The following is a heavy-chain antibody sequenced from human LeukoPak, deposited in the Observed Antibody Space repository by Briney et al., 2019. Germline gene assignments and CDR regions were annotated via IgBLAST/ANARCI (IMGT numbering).Heavy chain of an antibody. Sequence: GGSLRLSCAASGFTFSSYAMSWVRQAPGKGLEWVSAISGSGGSTYYADSVKGRFTISRDNAKNSLYLQMNSLRAEDTAVYYCAREEYYDILTGYYGPLAYDYWGQGTLVTVSP. CDR3: AREEYYDILTGYYGPLAYDY. V-gene: IGHV3-23*01. D-gene: IGHD3-9*01. J-gene: IGHJ4*02. CDR2: ISGSGGST. CDR1: GFTFSSYA.